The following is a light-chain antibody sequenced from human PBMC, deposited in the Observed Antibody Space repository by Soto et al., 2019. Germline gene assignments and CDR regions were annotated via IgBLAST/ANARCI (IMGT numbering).Light chain of an antibody. Sequence: EIVITQSPATPSVSPGEGATLSCRASQSVRTKLAWYQQKAGQAPRILIYGASTRDTGVSDRFSGSGSGTEYTLTISSLQSEDFEVYYCQQRSNWPITFGQGTRLEIK. CDR3: QQRSNWPIT. CDR2: GAS. J-gene: IGKJ5*01. V-gene: IGKV3-15*01. CDR1: QSVRTK.